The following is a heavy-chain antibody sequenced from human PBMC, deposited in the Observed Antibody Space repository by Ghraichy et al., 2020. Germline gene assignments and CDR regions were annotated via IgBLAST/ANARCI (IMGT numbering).Heavy chain of an antibody. V-gene: IGHV3-13*01. J-gene: IGHJ6*02. D-gene: IGHD6-19*01. Sequence: GGSLRLSCAASGFTFSSYDMHWVRQATGKGLEWVSAIGTAGDTYYPGSVKGRFTISRENAKNSLYLQMNSLRAGDTAVYYCARDQVQYSSGWSYYYYYGMDVWGQGTTVTVSS. CDR3: ARDQVQYSSGWSYYYYYGMDV. CDR1: GFTFSSYD. CDR2: IGTAGDT.